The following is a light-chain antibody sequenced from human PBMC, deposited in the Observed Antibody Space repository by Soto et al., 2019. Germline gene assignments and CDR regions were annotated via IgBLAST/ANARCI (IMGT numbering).Light chain of an antibody. J-gene: IGLJ3*02. Sequence: QSVLTQPPSVSAAPGQKVTISCSGSRSNIGDHFVSWYQQLPETAPKLLIYDSDKRPSGIPDRFSGSKSDTSATLAITGLQTGDEADYYCQSYDSSLRLAVFGGGTKVTVL. CDR2: DSD. V-gene: IGLV1-51*01. CDR3: QSYDSSLRLAV. CDR1: RSNIGDHF.